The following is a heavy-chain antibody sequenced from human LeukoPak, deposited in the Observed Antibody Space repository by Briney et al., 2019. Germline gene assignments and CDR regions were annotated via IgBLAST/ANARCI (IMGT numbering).Heavy chain of an antibody. V-gene: IGHV3-30*04. J-gene: IGHJ4*02. D-gene: IGHD5-12*01. CDR2: ISYDGSNK. CDR1: GFTFSSYA. Sequence: PGGSLRLSCAASGFTFSSYAMHWVRQAPGKGLEWVAVISYDGSNKYYADSVKGRFTISRDNSKNTLYLRMNSLRAEDTAVYYCARDEGPNSGYYYWGQGTLVTGSS. CDR3: ARDEGPNSGYYY.